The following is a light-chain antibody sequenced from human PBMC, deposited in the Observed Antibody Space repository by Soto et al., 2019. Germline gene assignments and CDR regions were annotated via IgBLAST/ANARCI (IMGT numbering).Light chain of an antibody. V-gene: IGKV4-1*01. J-gene: IGKJ3*01. CDR3: QQYYSTPPFT. CDR2: WAS. CDR1: QSVLYSSNNKNY. Sequence: DIVMTQFPDSLAVSLGERATINCKSSQSVLYSSNNKNYLAWYQQKPGQPPKLLIYWASTRESGVPDRFSGSGSGTDFTLTISSLQAEDVAVYYCQQYYSTPPFTFGPGTKVDMK.